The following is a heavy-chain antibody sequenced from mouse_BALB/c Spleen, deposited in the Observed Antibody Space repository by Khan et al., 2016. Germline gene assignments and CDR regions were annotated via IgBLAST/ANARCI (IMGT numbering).Heavy chain of an antibody. J-gene: IGHJ3*01. CDR2: ISAGGSYT. CDR1: GFTFSDYY. V-gene: IGHV5-4*02. Sequence: EVELVESGGGLVKPGGSLKLSCAASGFTFSDYYMYWVRQTPEKRLEWVATISAGGSYTYYPDSVKGRFTISRDNAKNNLYLQMSSLKSEDTAMYYCAREGVRRGFAYWGQGTLVTVSA. D-gene: IGHD2-14*01. CDR3: AREGVRRGFAY.